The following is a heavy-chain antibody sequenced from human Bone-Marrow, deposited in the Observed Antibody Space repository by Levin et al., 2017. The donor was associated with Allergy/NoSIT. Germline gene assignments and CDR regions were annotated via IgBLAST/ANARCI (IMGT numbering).Heavy chain of an antibody. CDR1: GFTVSDNY. V-gene: IGHV3-53*01. CDR2: MYSGGST. CDR3: ASVSRASWRAFDI. D-gene: IGHD2-2*01. Sequence: ASVKVSCAVSGFTVSDNYMSWLRQAPGKGLEWVSIMYSGGSTYYADSVKGRFTISRDNSKNTLSLQMNGLRVEDTAVYYCASVSRASWRAFDIWGQGTMVTVSS. J-gene: IGHJ3*02.